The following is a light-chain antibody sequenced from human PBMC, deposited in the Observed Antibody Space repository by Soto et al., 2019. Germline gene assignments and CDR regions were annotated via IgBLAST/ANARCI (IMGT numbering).Light chain of an antibody. Sequence: EIVLTQSPGTLSLSPGERATLSCRASQSVSSAFLIWYQQKPGQAPRLLIFGASSRATGIPDRFSGSGSGTDFTLTINRLEPEDFAVYYCQQYDSPPYTFGQGAELEIK. J-gene: IGKJ2*01. V-gene: IGKV3-20*01. CDR1: QSVSSAF. CDR2: GAS. CDR3: QQYDSPPYT.